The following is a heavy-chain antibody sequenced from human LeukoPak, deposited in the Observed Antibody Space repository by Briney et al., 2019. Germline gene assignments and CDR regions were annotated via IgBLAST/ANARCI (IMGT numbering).Heavy chain of an antibody. D-gene: IGHD3-10*01. CDR3: ARDTYGSGSYYNVDFDY. V-gene: IGHV3-30-3*01. CDR2: ISYDGSNK. J-gene: IGHJ4*02. CDR1: GFTFSSYA. Sequence: RSGGSLRLSCAASGFTFSSYAMHWVRQAPGKGLEWVAVISYDGSNKYYADSAKGRFTISRDNSKNTLYLQMNSLRAEDTAVYYCARDTYGSGSYYNVDFDYWGQGTLVTVSS.